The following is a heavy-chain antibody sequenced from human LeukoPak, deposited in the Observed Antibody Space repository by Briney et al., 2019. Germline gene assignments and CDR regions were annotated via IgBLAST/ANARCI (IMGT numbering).Heavy chain of an antibody. CDR1: GLIFIDYS. Sequence: PGWSLRLSCVASGLIFIDYSMNWVRQAPGKGPEGVSFNCFSCGRTMYADSVRGGFAISSDTAKKSLYLHMNSLRVEDTAIYYCARDYRYAFDNWGQGTLVTVSS. D-gene: IGHD5-12*01. CDR3: ARDYRYAFDN. J-gene: IGHJ4*02. V-gene: IGHV3-48*04. CDR2: NCFSCGRT.